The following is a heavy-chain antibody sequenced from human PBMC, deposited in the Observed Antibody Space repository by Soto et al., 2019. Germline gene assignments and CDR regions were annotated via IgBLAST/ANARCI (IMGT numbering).Heavy chain of an antibody. CDR2: IYGGSFR. CDR1: GFSASTNY. Sequence: GGSLRLSCTASGFSASTNYMSWVRQAPVKGLEWVSVIYGGSFRNYGDSVKGRFTSSRDDSKNTVYLLMNSLRAEDTAVYYCARWNEGLDIWDQGTGVTVSS. CDR3: ARWNEGLDI. D-gene: IGHD1-1*01. V-gene: IGHV3-53*01. J-gene: IGHJ3*02.